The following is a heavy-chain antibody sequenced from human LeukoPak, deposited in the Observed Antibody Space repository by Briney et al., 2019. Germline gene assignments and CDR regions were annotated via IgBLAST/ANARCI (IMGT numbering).Heavy chain of an antibody. CDR3: ARDSHRDGYNY. Sequence: ASVKVSCKASGYTFTSYYMHWVRQAPGQGLEWMGIINPSGGSTSYAQKFQGRVTITADESTSTAYMELSSLRSEDAAVYYCARDSHRDGYNYWGQGTLVTVSS. CDR2: INPSGGST. J-gene: IGHJ4*02. V-gene: IGHV1-46*01. D-gene: IGHD5-24*01. CDR1: GYTFTSYY.